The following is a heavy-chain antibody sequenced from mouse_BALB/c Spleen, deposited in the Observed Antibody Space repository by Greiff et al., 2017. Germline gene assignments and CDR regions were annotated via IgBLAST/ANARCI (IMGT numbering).Heavy chain of an antibody. D-gene: IGHD1-1*01. V-gene: IGHV1S81*02. Sequence: QVQLQQPGAELVKPGASVKLSCKASGYTFTSYYMYWVKQRPGQGLEWIGGINPSNGGTNFNEKFKSKATLTVDKSSSTAYMQLSSLTSEDSAVYDCTRGDYYGSSPFDYWGQGTTLTVAS. CDR3: TRGDYYGSSPFDY. J-gene: IGHJ2*01. CDR1: GYTFTSYY. CDR2: INPSNGGT.